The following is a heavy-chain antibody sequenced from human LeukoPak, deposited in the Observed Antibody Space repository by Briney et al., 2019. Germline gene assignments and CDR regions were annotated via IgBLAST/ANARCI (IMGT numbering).Heavy chain of an antibody. CDR2: ISSSGGTI. J-gene: IGHJ4*02. CDR3: ARDQPIGYNYGYPFDN. D-gene: IGHD5-18*01. CDR1: GFTFSDYY. V-gene: IGHV3-11*04. Sequence: GGSLRLSCAASGFTFSDYYMSWIRQAPGKGLEWVSYISSSGGTIYYADSVKGRFTISRDNAKNSLYLQMNNLRVEDTAVYYCARDQPIGYNYGYPFDNWGQGTLVTVSS.